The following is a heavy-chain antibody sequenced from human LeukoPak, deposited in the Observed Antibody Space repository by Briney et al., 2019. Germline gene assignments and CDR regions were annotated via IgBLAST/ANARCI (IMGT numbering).Heavy chain of an antibody. Sequence: SETLSLTCAVYGGSFSGYYWRWIRQPPGKGLEWIGEINHSGSTNYNPSLKSRVTISVDTSKNQFSLKLSSVTAADTAVYYCARGIYSILPAREQQHRGDYMDVWGKGTTVTVSS. J-gene: IGHJ6*03. D-gene: IGHD6-13*01. CDR3: ARGIYSILPAREQQHRGDYMDV. CDR2: INHSGST. V-gene: IGHV4-34*01. CDR1: GGSFSGYY.